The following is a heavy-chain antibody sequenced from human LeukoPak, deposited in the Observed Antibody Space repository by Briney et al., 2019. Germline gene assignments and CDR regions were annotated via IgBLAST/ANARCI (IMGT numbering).Heavy chain of an antibody. CDR2: IRSKAYGGTA. CDR3: TTDWLIVVVPAIEAI. CDR1: GFTFADYA. D-gene: IGHD2-2*01. V-gene: IGHV3-49*04. Sequence: GGSLRLSCTASGFTFADYAMSWVRQAPGKGLEWVSFIRSKAYGGTADYAASVKGRFTMSRDDSRSIAYLQMNSLKTEDTAVYYCTTDWLIVVVPAIEAIWGQGTMVTVSS. J-gene: IGHJ3*02.